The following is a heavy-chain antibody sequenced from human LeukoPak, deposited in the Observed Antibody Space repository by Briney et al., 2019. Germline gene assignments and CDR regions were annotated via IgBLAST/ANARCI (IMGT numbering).Heavy chain of an antibody. J-gene: IGHJ4*02. D-gene: IGHD5-18*01. V-gene: IGHV3-49*04. CDR1: GPIVSTNY. CDR3: TRGGLYSYGYWYYFDY. Sequence: GGSLRLSCAVSGPIVSTNYMSWVRQATGKGLEWAGFIRSKAYGGTTEYPASVKGRFTISRDDSKSIAYLQMNSLKTEDTAVCYCTRGGLYSYGYWYYFDYWGQGTLVTVSS. CDR2: IRSKAYGGTT.